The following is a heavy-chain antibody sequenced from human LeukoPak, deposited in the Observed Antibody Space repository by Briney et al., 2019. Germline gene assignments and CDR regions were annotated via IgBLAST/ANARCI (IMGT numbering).Heavy chain of an antibody. CDR2: ISYSGST. CDR3: ARHPELYFFDY. J-gene: IGHJ4*02. CDR1: GGSISSYY. D-gene: IGHD3-10*01. V-gene: IGHV4-59*08. Sequence: SETLSLTCTVSGGSISSYYWSWIRQPPGKGLEGIGYISYSGSTNYNPSLKSRVAISADTPKNQVSLTLSSVTAAGTAVYYCARHPELYFFDYWGQGTLVTVSS.